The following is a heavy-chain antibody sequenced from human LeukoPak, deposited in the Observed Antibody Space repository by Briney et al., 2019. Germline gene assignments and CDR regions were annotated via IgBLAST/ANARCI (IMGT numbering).Heavy chain of an antibody. CDR2: ISAYNGNT. J-gene: IGHJ4*02. V-gene: IGHV1-18*04. D-gene: IGHD5-18*01. Sequence: VASVKVSCKTSGYIFTGYYMHWVRQAPGQGLEWMGWISAYNGNTNYAQKLQGRVTMTTDTSTSTAYMELRSLRSDDTAVYYCARKGGYSYGYVDYWGQGTLVTVSS. CDR3: ARKGGYSYGYVDY. CDR1: GYIFTGYY.